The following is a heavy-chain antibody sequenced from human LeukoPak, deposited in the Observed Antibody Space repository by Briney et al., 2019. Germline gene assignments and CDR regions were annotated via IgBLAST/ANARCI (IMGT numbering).Heavy chain of an antibody. D-gene: IGHD3-22*01. CDR3: ARGDSHLHSSGYYYY. CDR1: GSSISGYY. Sequence: PSETLSLTCTVSGSSISGYYWTWIRQPPGKGLEWIGDVYNSGNVNYNPSLRSRVTISLDTSKDQFSLKLSSVTAAATAIYYCARGDSHLHSSGYYYYWGQGTLVTVSS. V-gene: IGHV4-59*13. J-gene: IGHJ4*02. CDR2: VYNSGNV.